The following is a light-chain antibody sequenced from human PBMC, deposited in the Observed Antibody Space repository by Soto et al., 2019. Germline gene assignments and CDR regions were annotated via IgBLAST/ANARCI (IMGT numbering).Light chain of an antibody. V-gene: IGKV2-28*01. CDR3: LQALQTPWA. Sequence: DIVMTQSPLSLPVTPGAPASISCRSSQSLLHTNGYNYLDWYLQKPGQSPQLLIYLGSNRASGVLDRFSGSGSGTDFTLKISRVEVEDVGVYYCLQALQTPWAFGQGTKVEMK. CDR1: QSLLHTNGYNY. CDR2: LGS. J-gene: IGKJ1*01.